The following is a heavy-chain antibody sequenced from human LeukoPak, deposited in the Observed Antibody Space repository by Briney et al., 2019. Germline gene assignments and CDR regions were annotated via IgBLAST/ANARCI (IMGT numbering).Heavy chain of an antibody. D-gene: IGHD5-24*01. V-gene: IGHV3-21*01. Sequence: GGSLRLSCAASEFAFSSFTMNWVGQAPGKGLEWVSSISGSSTYIYYADSVKGRFTISRDNAKNSLYLQMNSLRAEDTAVYYCARGRDGYNWDLDYWGQGTLVTVSS. CDR1: EFAFSSFT. J-gene: IGHJ4*02. CDR3: ARGRDGYNWDLDY. CDR2: ISGSSTYI.